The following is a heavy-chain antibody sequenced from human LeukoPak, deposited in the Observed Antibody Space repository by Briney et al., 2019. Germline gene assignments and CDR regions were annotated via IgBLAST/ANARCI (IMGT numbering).Heavy chain of an antibody. Sequence: GGSPRLSCAASGFTFSGSWMTWVRQAPGRGLEWVANIDPDGNTKNYLDSVKGRFTISRDNARNSLYLQLNSLRAEDTSVYYCARDPAYGAFDYWGQGTLVTVSS. CDR3: ARDPAYGAFDY. CDR1: GFTFSGSW. CDR2: IDPDGNTK. V-gene: IGHV3-7*01. D-gene: IGHD4-17*01. J-gene: IGHJ4*02.